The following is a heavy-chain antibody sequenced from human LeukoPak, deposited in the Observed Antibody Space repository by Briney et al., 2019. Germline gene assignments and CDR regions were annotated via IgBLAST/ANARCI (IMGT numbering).Heavy chain of an antibody. V-gene: IGHV4-38-2*02. CDR2: IYHSGST. CDR1: GYSISSGYY. CDR3: AHLGYCSGGSCPNFDY. Sequence: PSETLSLTCTVSGYSISSGYYWGWIRQPPGKGLEWIGSIYHSGSTYYNPSLKSRVTISVDTSKNQFSLKLSSVTAADTAVYYRAHLGYCSGGSCPNFDYWGQGTLVTVSS. D-gene: IGHD2-15*01. J-gene: IGHJ4*02.